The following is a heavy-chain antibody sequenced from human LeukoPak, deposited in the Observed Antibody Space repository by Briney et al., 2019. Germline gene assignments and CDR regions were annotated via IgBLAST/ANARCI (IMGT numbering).Heavy chain of an antibody. D-gene: IGHD5-12*01. J-gene: IGHJ3*02. Sequence: TSETLSLTCAVYGGSFSGYYWSWIRQPPGKGQEWIGEINHSGSTNYNPSLKSRVTISVDTSKNQFSLKLSSVTAADTAVYYCARLIFPFVLWLRRGAFDIWGQGTMVTVSS. CDR3: ARLIFPFVLWLRRGAFDI. CDR2: INHSGST. CDR1: GGSFSGYY. V-gene: IGHV4-34*01.